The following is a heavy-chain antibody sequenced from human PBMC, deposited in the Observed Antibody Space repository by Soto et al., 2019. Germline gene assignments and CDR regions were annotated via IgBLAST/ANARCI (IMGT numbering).Heavy chain of an antibody. J-gene: IGHJ3*01. V-gene: IGHV3-53*04. CDR3: ARVRTQG. CDR2: IDSDGTT. D-gene: IGHD1-1*01. Sequence: EVQLVESGGGLVQPGGSLRLSCAASGFTVSSNYMSWVRQAPGQGLECRSVIDSDGTTYYADSVKGRFTISRHNSKNTLYLQMDSLRAEDTAVYYCARVRTQGWGQGTMVTVSS. CDR1: GFTVSSNY.